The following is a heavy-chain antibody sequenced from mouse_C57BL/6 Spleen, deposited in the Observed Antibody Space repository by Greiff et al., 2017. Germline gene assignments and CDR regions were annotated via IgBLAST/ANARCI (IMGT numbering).Heavy chain of an antibody. CDR3: TRDGNYGY. V-gene: IGHV1-15*01. CDR1: GYTFTDYE. Sequence: VQRVESGAELVRPGASVTLSCKASGYTFTDYEMHWVKQTPVHGLEWIGAIDPETGGTAYNQKFKGKAILTADKSSSTAYMELRSLTSEDSAVYYCTRDGNYGYWGQGTTLTVSS. D-gene: IGHD2-1*01. CDR2: IDPETGGT. J-gene: IGHJ2*01.